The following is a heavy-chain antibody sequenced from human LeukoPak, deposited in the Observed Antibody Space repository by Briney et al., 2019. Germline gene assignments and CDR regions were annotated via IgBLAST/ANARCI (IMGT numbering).Heavy chain of an antibody. CDR1: GYSISSGYY. J-gene: IGHJ6*04. CDR2: IYHSGST. V-gene: IGHV4-38-2*02. Sequence: SEALSLTCAVSGYSISSGYYWGWIRQPPGKGLEWIGSIYHSGSTYYNPSLKSRVTISVGTSKNQFSLKLSSVTAADTAVYYCARDGSDYYYGMDVWGKGTTVTVPS. CDR3: ARDGSDYYYGMDV. D-gene: IGHD1-26*01.